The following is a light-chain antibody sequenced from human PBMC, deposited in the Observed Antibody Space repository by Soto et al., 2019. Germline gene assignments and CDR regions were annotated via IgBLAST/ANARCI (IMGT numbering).Light chain of an antibody. CDR2: GAS. Sequence: EFVLTQSPGTLSLSPGERATLSCRAGQSVSSNYLAWYQQKPGQAPRLLIYGASSRATGIPDRFSGSGSGTDFTLTISRLEPEDFAVYYCQQYGSSPLFTVGPGTKVDIK. J-gene: IGKJ3*01. CDR3: QQYGSSPLFT. CDR1: QSVSSNY. V-gene: IGKV3-20*01.